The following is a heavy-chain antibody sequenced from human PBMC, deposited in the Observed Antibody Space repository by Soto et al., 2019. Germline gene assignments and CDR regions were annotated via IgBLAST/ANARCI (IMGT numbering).Heavy chain of an antibody. V-gene: IGHV3-23*01. CDR1: RFTFRNYG. CDR3: AKRYGSGSYRDFNSYYGMDI. Sequence: LXLPFAPSRFTFRNYGMTWVSQGPVNGLEWASVISPTGEQRFYVDSVKGRFFISRDNSQNTLSLEMSNLRADDTAVYYRAKRYGSGSYRDFNSYYGMDIWGQGTSVTVSS. D-gene: IGHD3-10*01. CDR2: ISPTGEQR. J-gene: IGHJ6*02.